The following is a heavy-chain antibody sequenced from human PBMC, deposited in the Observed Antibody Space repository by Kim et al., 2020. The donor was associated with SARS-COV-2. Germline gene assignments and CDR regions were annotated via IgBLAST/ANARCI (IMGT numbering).Heavy chain of an antibody. V-gene: IGHV3-23*01. CDR1: GFTFSSYA. CDR3: AKDRGWPDYYYYGMDV. D-gene: IGHD6-19*01. Sequence: GGSLRLSCAASGFTFSSYAMSWVRQAPGKGLEWVSAISGSGGSTYYADSVKGRFTISRDNSKNTLYLQMNSLRAEDTAVYYCAKDRGWPDYYYYGMDVWGQGTTVTVSS. CDR2: ISGSGGST. J-gene: IGHJ6*02.